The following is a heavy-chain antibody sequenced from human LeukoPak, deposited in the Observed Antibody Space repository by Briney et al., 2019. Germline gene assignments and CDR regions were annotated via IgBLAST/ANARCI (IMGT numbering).Heavy chain of an antibody. V-gene: IGHV4-34*01. J-gene: IGHJ4*02. CDR1: GGSFSGYY. CDR3: ARSIGRNYFDY. Sequence: SETLSLTCAVYGGSFSGYYWSWIRQPPGKGLEWIGEINHSGSTNYNPSLKSRVTISVDTPKNQFSLKLSSVTAADTAVYYCARSIGRNYFDYWGQGTLVTVSS. D-gene: IGHD3/OR15-3a*01. CDR2: INHSGST.